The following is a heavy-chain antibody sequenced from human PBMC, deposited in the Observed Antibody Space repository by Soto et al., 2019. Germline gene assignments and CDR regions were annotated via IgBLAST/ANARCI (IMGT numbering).Heavy chain of an antibody. CDR2: IYYSGST. Sequence: SETLSLTCTVSGGSISSYYWSWIRQPPGKGLEWIGYIYYSGSTNYNPSLKSRVTISVDTSKNQFSLKLSSVTAADTAVYYCARGDSIVVVPAAMALGVNWLDPWGQGTLVTVSS. D-gene: IGHD2-2*01. CDR1: GGSISSYY. CDR3: ARGDSIVVVPAAMALGVNWLDP. J-gene: IGHJ5*02. V-gene: IGHV4-59*01.